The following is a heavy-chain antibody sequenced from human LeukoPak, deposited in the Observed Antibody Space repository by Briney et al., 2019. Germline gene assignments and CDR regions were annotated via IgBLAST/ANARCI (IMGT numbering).Heavy chain of an antibody. D-gene: IGHD3-22*01. Sequence: GGSLRLSCAASGFTFSSYWMSWVRQAPGKGLEWVANIKQDGSEKSYVYSVKGRFTISRDNAKNTLYLQMNSLRAEDTAVYYCARVDSSGYHSDYWGQGTLVTVSS. V-gene: IGHV3-7*03. CDR2: IKQDGSEK. CDR3: ARVDSSGYHSDY. CDR1: GFTFSSYW. J-gene: IGHJ4*02.